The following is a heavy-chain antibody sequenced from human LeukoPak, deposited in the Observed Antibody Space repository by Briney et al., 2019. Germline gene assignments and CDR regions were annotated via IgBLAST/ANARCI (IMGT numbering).Heavy chain of an antibody. CDR1: GGSISSTSYY. CDR2: IYYSGST. D-gene: IGHD4-23*01. Sequence: SETLSLTCTVSGGSISSTSYYWSWIRQPPGKGLEWIGYIYYSGSTNYNPSLKSRVTISVDTSKNQFSLKLSSVTAADTAVYYCARHYDGPDYWGQGTLVTVSS. J-gene: IGHJ4*02. V-gene: IGHV4-61*05. CDR3: ARHYDGPDY.